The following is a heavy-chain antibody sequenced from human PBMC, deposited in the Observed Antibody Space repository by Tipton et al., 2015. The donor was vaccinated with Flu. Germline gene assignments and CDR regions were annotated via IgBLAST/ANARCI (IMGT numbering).Heavy chain of an antibody. J-gene: IGHJ6*04. Sequence: TLSLTCTVSGGSISSYYWSWIRQPPGKGLEWIGYIYYSGSTNYNPSLKSRVTISVDTSKNQFSLKLSSVTAADTAVYYCARGAHLYYYDGGCFDVWGKGTTVTVSS. V-gene: IGHV4-59*01. CDR2: IYYSGST. CDR1: GGSISSYY. D-gene: IGHD3-22*01. CDR3: ARGAHLYYYDGGCFDV.